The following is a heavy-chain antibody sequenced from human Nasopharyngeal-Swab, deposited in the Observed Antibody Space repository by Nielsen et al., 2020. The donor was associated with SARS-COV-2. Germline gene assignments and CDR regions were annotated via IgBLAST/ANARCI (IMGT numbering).Heavy chain of an antibody. CDR2: IGDKDHNYAT. CDR3: TTDFYFDY. Sequence: ESLKISWAASGFIFSASAIHWVRQASGKGLELVGRIGDKDHNYATTYGASVQGRFTLSRDDSKNTAFLQMDSLKTEDTALYYCTTDFYFDYWGQGTLVTVSS. J-gene: IGHJ4*02. CDR1: GFIFSASA. V-gene: IGHV3-73*01.